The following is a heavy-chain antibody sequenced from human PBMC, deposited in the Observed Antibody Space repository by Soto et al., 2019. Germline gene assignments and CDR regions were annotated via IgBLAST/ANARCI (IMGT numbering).Heavy chain of an antibody. CDR1: GFTFSSYW. V-gene: IGHV3-7*01. D-gene: IGHD3-3*01. CDR3: ATSARFYYYYYYMDV. Sequence: EVQLVESGGGLVQPGGSLRLSCAASGFTFSSYWMSWVRQAPGEGLEWVANIKQDGSEKYYVDSVKGRFTISRDNAKNSLYLQMNSLRAEDTAVYYCATSARFYYYYYYMDVWGKGTTVTVSS. CDR2: IKQDGSEK. J-gene: IGHJ6*03.